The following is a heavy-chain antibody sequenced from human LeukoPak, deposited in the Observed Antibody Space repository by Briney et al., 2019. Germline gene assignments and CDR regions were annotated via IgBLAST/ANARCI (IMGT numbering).Heavy chain of an antibody. V-gene: IGHV6-1*01. CDR1: GDSVSSNSAA. Sequence: SQTLSLTCAISGDSVSSNSAAWNWIRQSPSRGLEWLGRTYYRAKWYNDYAVSVKSRITINPDTSKNQFSLQLNSVTPEDTAVYYCARGAPPGIAVAVTNWFDPWGQRTLVTVSS. D-gene: IGHD6-19*01. J-gene: IGHJ5*02. CDR2: TYYRAKWYN. CDR3: ARGAPPGIAVAVTNWFDP.